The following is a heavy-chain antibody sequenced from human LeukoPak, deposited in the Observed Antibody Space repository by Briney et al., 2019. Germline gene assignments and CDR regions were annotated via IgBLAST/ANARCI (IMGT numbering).Heavy chain of an antibody. CDR3: ARVGIYGDLFDY. D-gene: IGHD4-17*01. J-gene: IGHJ4*02. V-gene: IGHV4-59*01. CDR1: GGSISSYY. CDR2: IYYSGST. Sequence: SETLSLTCTVSGGSISSYYWSWLRQPPGKGLEWLGYIYYSGSTNYNASLKSRVTISVDTSKNQFSLKLSSVTAADTAVYYCARVGIYGDLFDYWGQGTLVTVSS.